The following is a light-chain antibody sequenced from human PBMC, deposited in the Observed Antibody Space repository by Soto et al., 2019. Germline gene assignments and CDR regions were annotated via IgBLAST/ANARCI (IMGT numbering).Light chain of an antibody. J-gene: IGKJ4*01. CDR1: QSVGRNY. Sequence: EIVLTQSPGTLSVSPGQRATLSCRASQSVGRNYLAWYQQKPGQTPRLLIHGASSRATGIPDRFSGSGSGTDFTLTVRSLETEDFAVYYCQQYDDSPLTFGGGTKVETK. CDR3: QQYDDSPLT. V-gene: IGKV3-20*01. CDR2: GAS.